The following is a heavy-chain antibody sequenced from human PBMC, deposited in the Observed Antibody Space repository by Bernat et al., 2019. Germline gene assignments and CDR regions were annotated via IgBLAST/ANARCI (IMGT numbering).Heavy chain of an antibody. Sequence: QVQLVESGGGVVQPGRSLRLSCAASGFTFSSYGMHWVRQAPGKGLAWVAVIWYDGSNKYYADSVKGRFTISRDNSKNTLYLQMNSLRAEDTAVYYCARDSFYDSSGYSGRFDYWGQGTLVTVSS. D-gene: IGHD3-22*01. CDR2: IWYDGSNK. V-gene: IGHV3-33*01. CDR3: ARDSFYDSSGYSGRFDY. J-gene: IGHJ4*02. CDR1: GFTFSSYG.